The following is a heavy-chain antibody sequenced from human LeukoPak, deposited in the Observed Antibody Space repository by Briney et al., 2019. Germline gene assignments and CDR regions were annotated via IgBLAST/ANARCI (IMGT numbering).Heavy chain of an antibody. CDR2: ISWNSGSI. CDR1: GFTFDDYA. CDR3: AKDYYYDSSGYYPY. D-gene: IGHD3-22*01. V-gene: IGHV3-9*01. J-gene: IGHJ4*02. Sequence: PGRSLRLSCAASGFTFDDYAMHWVRQAPGKGLEWVSGISWNSGSIGYADSVKGRFTISRDNAKNSLYLQMNSLRAEDTALYYCAKDYYYDSSGYYPYWGQGTLVTVSS.